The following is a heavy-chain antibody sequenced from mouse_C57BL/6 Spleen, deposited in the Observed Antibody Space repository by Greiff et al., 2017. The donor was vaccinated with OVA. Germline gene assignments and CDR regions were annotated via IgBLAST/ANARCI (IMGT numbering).Heavy chain of an antibody. CDR2: LDPEDGET. D-gene: IGHD2-4*01. CDR1: GFNIKDYY. V-gene: IGHV14-2*01. Sequence: VQLQQSGAELVKPGASVKLSCTASGFNIKDYYMHWVKQRTEQGLEWIGRLDPEDGETKYAPKFKGKATITADTSSNTAYLQLSSLTSEDTAVYYCARSRNDYPWFAYWGQGTLVTVSA. J-gene: IGHJ3*01. CDR3: ARSRNDYPWFAY.